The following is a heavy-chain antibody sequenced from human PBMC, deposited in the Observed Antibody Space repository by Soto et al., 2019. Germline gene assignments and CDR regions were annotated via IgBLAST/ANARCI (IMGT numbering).Heavy chain of an antibody. CDR3: AKDTYSSSSGLCDY. Sequence: PGGSLRLSCAASGFTFSSYAMSWVRQAPGKGLEWVSAISGSGGSTYYADSVKGRFTISRDNSKNTLYLQMNSLRAEDTAVYYCAKDTYSSSSGLCDYWGQGTLVTVSS. J-gene: IGHJ4*02. V-gene: IGHV3-23*01. CDR2: ISGSGGST. CDR1: GFTFSSYA. D-gene: IGHD6-6*01.